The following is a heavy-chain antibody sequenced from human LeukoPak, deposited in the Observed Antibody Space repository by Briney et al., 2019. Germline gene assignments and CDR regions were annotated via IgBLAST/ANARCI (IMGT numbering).Heavy chain of an antibody. CDR1: DGSISSYY. D-gene: IGHD1-26*01. J-gene: IGHJ4*02. Sequence: SETLSLTCTVSDGSISSYYWSWIRQPPGEGLEWIGYVYYSGSTNYNPSLKSRVTISLDTSKKQFSLKLSSVTAADTAIYYCARGYSGTYGRFDYWGQGTLVTVSS. CDR3: ARGYSGTYGRFDY. CDR2: VYYSGST. V-gene: IGHV4-59*01.